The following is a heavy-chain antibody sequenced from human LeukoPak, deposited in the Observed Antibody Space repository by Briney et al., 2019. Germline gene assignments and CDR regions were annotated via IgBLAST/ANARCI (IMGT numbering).Heavy chain of an antibody. CDR1: GFTFSSYA. D-gene: IGHD6-19*01. CDR2: ISYDGSNK. J-gene: IGHJ4*02. V-gene: IGHV3-30-3*01. Sequence: GGSLRLSCAASGFTFSSYAMHWVRQAPGKGLEWVAVISYDGSNKYYADSVKGRFTISRDNSKNTLYLQMNSLRAEDTAVYYCARGYKSGWYIQQLGYFDYWGQGTLVTVSS. CDR3: ARGYKSGWYIQQLGYFDY.